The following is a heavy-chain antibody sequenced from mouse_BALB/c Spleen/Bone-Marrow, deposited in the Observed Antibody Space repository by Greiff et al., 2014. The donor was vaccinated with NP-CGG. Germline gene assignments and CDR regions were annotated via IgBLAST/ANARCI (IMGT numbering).Heavy chain of an antibody. CDR2: IDPANDNT. J-gene: IGHJ2*01. D-gene: IGHD1-1*01. CDR1: GFNIKDTY. Sequence: EVQLQQSGAELVKPGASVKLSCTASGFNIKDTYIHWVEQRPEQGLEWIGRIDPANDNTKYDPKFQDKATITADTSSNTAYLQLSGLTSEDPAVYYCARDYGAYGGQGPTLTVSP. CDR3: ARDYGAY. V-gene: IGHV14-3*02.